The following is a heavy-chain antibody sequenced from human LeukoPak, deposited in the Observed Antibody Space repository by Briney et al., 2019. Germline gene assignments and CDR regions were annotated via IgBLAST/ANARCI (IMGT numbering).Heavy chain of an antibody. D-gene: IGHD2-21*02. J-gene: IGHJ5*02. Sequence: SETLSLTCSVSGGSISDSIVSHSWRWIRQPPGTGLEWIGYIYFNETTNYSPSLKTPLTLSVDTSKNQFSMKLISVTAAGTAVYCCARTARSRDWFDPGGQGSLVTVSS. V-gene: IGHV4-61*01. CDR2: IYFNETT. CDR1: GGSISDSIVSHS. CDR3: ARTARSRDWFDP.